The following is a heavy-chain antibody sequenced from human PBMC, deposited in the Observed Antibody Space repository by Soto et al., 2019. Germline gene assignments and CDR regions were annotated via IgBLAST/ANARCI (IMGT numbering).Heavy chain of an antibody. CDR1: GGTFRSYA. Sequence: QVQLVQSGAEVREPGSSVKVSCEASGGTFRSYAINWVRQAPGQGLEWMGGIIPMFGKPNYAEKFLGRVTISTAYSTRRAYMEETRLQSYDTAVEYCARSMESNYFDCMDVWGVGTTFTVSS. D-gene: IGHD3-3*01. V-gene: IGHV1-69*01. CDR3: ARSMESNYFDCMDV. CDR2: IIPMFGKP. J-gene: IGHJ6*04.